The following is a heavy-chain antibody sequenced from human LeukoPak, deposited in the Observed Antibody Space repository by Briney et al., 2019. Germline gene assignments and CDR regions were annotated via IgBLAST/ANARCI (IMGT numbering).Heavy chain of an antibody. Sequence: QSGGSLRLSCAASGFTFSSYWMHWVRQAPGKGLVWVSRINSDGSSTSYADSVEGRFTISRDNAKNTLYLQMNSLRAEDTAVYFCARDRRRGFSEIENWFDPWGQGTLVTVSS. CDR2: INSDGSST. V-gene: IGHV3-74*01. CDR1: GFTFSSYW. CDR3: ARDRRRGFSEIENWFDP. D-gene: IGHD3-10*01. J-gene: IGHJ5*02.